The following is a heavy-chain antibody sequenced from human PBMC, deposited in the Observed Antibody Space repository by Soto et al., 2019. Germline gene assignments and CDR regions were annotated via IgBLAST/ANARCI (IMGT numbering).Heavy chain of an antibody. Sequence: QVQLVESGGGVVQPGRSLRLSCAASGFTFSSYAMHWVRQAPGKGLEWVAVISYDGSNKYYADSVKGRFTISKDNSKNTPYLQMNCLSAEDTAVYYWARGSLLWFEPHNCFDPWCQGTLVTVSS. D-gene: IGHD3-10*01. CDR3: ARGSLLWFEPHNCFDP. CDR1: GFTFSSYA. J-gene: IGHJ5*02. CDR2: ISYDGSNK. V-gene: IGHV3-30-3*01.